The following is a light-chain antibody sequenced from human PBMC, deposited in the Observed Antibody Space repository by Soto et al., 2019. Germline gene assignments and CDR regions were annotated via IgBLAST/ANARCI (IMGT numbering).Light chain of an antibody. J-gene: IGLJ2*01. CDR3: TSYTSTNTVI. CDR1: SSDIGDYNY. Sequence: QSVLTQPASVSGSPGQSITISCTGTSSDIGDYNYVSWYQQHPGKAPKLMISGVSNRPSVVSPRFSGSKSGNTASLTISGLQDEDEADYYCTSYTSTNTVIFGGGTKLTVL. V-gene: IGLV2-14*01. CDR2: GVS.